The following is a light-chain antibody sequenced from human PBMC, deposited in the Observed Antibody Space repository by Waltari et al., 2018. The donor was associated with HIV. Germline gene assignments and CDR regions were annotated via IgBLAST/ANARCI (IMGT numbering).Light chain of an antibody. CDR2: RNN. Sequence: QSVLTQPPSASGTPGQRVTISCSGSSSNIGGHYVYWYQQLPGTAPKLLIYRNNQRPSGVPERFSGSKSGTSASMAISGLRSEDEADYYCASWDDSLSGYVVFGGGTKLTVL. V-gene: IGLV1-47*01. CDR1: SSNIGGHY. CDR3: ASWDDSLSGYVV. J-gene: IGLJ2*01.